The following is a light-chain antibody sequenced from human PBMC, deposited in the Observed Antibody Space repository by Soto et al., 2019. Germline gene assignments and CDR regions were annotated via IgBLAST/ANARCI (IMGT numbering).Light chain of an antibody. Sequence: EIVLTQSPATLSLSPGERATLSCRASLSVSSYLAWYQQKPGQAPRLLIYDASNRATGIPARFSASGSGTDFTITISSLEPEDFAVYYCQQRSNWPTFGGGTKVEIK. CDR3: QQRSNWPT. V-gene: IGKV3-11*01. CDR2: DAS. J-gene: IGKJ4*01. CDR1: LSVSSY.